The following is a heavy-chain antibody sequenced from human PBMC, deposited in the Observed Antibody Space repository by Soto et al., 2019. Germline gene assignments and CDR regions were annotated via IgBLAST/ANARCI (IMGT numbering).Heavy chain of an antibody. Sequence: VQLVQSGAEVKKPGSSVKVSCKASGDTFSNYPFIWVRQAPGQGLDWMGGIIPIFGTTDYGQRFQGRVTITADESTNTAYMELSSLRSDDTAVYYCARGLYCGSGCYSHFDYWGQGTLVTVSS. V-gene: IGHV1-69*01. J-gene: IGHJ4*02. D-gene: IGHD2-21*02. CDR3: ARGLYCGSGCYSHFDY. CDR1: GDTFSNYP. CDR2: IIPIFGTT.